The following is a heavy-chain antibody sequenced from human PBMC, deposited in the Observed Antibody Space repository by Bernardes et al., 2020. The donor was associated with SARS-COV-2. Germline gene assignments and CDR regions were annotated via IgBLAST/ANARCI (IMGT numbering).Heavy chain of an antibody. CDR1: GGTFSSYA. D-gene: IGHD6-13*01. J-gene: IGHJ4*02. CDR2: IIPIFGTA. CDR3: ATSITSLAAAGYFDY. Sequence: SVKVSCKASGGTFSSYAISWVRQAPGQGLEWMGGIIPIFGTANYAQKFQGRVTITADESTSTAYMELSSQRSEDTAVYYCATSITSLAAAGYFDYWGQGTLVTVSS. V-gene: IGHV1-69*13.